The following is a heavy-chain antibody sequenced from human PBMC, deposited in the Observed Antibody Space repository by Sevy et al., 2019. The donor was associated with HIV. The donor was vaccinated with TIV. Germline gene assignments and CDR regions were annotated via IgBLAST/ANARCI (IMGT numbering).Heavy chain of an antibody. V-gene: IGHV3-48*03. J-gene: IGHJ4*01. D-gene: IGHD3-22*01. CDR1: GLSFRSYE. Sequence: GGSLRLSCAASGLSFRSYELNWVRQAPGKGPQWISYISTGGGTIFYADSVKGRFTISRDNAKNSVFLQMNSLRAEDTAVYFCATSRRDYYNYYFDYWGHGTLVTVSS. CDR2: ISTGGGTI. CDR3: ATSRRDYYNYYFDY.